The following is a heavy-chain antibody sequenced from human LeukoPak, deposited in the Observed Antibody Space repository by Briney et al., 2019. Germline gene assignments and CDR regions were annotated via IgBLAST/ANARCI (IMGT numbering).Heavy chain of an antibody. CDR3: AKDRGLSAYCGGDCYSGFDY. J-gene: IGHJ4*02. Sequence: PGGSLRLSCAASGFTFSSYAMSWVRQAPGKGLEWVSAISGSGGSTYYADSVKGRFTISRDNSKNTLYLQMNSLRAEDTAVYYCAKDRGLSAYCGGDCYSGFDYWGQGTLVTVSS. V-gene: IGHV3-23*01. CDR2: ISGSGGST. CDR1: GFTFSSYA. D-gene: IGHD2-21*02.